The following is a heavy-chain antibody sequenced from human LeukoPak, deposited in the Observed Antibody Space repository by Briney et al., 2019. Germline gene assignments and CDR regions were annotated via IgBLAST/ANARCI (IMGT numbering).Heavy chain of an antibody. Sequence: ASVKVSCKASGGTFNSYAIRWVRQAPGEGVEWRGGSIAIFGRANYAQKFQGRVTITGDEGKRTAYMEMRRQRAEDTAVYYCARGVSGYYYVGFGYWGQGTLVTVSS. J-gene: IGHJ4*02. CDR2: SIAIFGRA. CDR1: GGTFNSYA. D-gene: IGHD3-22*01. CDR3: ARGVSGYYYVGFGY. V-gene: IGHV1-69*13.